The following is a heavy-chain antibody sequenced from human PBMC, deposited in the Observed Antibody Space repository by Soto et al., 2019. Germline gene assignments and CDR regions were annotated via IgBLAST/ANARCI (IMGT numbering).Heavy chain of an antibody. CDR2: ISGSGSTT. CDR3: ARDRQVGPIVIDAFDI. D-gene: IGHD3-16*02. Sequence: QSGGSLRLSCAASGFTFSSYAMSWVRQAPGKGLEWVSAISGSGSTTYYADSVKGRFTISKDNAKNSLVLQMNSLRAEDTAVYYCARDRQVGPIVIDAFDIWGQGTMVTVSS. V-gene: IGHV3-23*01. CDR1: GFTFSSYA. J-gene: IGHJ3*02.